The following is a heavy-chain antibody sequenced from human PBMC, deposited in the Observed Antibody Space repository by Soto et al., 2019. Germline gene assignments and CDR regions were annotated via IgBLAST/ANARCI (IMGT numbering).Heavy chain of an antibody. Sequence: EVQLLESGGALEQPGGSLRLSCAASGLTFSTYGMTWVRLAPGRGLDYVSAISPSGGNTCYPDSVKGRFTIYKDNSKSTLYMQMNSLRAEDTAIYYCAKTPGGGAYGDWYFDLWGRGTLVTVSP. V-gene: IGHV3-23*01. J-gene: IGHJ2*01. CDR3: AKTPGGGAYGDWYFDL. D-gene: IGHD5-12*01. CDR1: GLTFSTYG. CDR2: ISPSGGNT.